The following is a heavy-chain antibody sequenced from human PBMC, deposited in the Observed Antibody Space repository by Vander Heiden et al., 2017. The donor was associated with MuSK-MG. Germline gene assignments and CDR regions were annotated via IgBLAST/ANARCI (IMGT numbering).Heavy chain of an antibody. V-gene: IGHV3-23*01. CDR3: AKGVSPGSFNELDY. J-gene: IGHJ4*02. CDR1: GFTVSSPA. D-gene: IGHD1-26*01. CDR2: IRGSGGKQAYHS. Sequence: EVQLLESGGGLVQPGYSLRLSWGDSGFTVSSPAMSWVRQAPGKGLEWVSGIRGSGGKQAYHSFYADSVKGRFTIFRDNSRNTVDLQMNSLRAEDTAMYYCAKGVSPGSFNELDYWGQGTLVSVSS.